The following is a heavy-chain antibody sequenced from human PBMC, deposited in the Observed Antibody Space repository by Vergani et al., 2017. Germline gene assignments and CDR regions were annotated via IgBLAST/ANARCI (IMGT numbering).Heavy chain of an antibody. J-gene: IGHJ6*03. D-gene: IGHD3-3*01. Sequence: EVQLLESGGGLVQPGGSLRLSCAASGFSFNTSPMTWVRQAPGKGLEWVSTITCIDASIYYADSVKGRFRISRDSFEDTLYLQMNSLRAEDTAVYYCARDRYTYYDFWSGYYTRYYYYYMDVWGKGTTVTVSS. CDR1: GFSFNTSP. CDR3: ARDRYTYYDFWSGYYTRYYYYYMDV. V-gene: IGHV3-23*01. CDR2: ITCIDASI.